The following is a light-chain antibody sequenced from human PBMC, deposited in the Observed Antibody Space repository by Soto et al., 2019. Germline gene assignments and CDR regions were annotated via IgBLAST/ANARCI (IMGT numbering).Light chain of an antibody. CDR1: QGIRID. J-gene: IGKJ3*01. Sequence: DIQMTQSPSSLSASVGDRVTITCRASQGIRIDLGWYQQKPGKAPKRLIYAASSLESGVPSRFSGSGSETEFTLTISSLQPEDFATYYCLQHNTFPFTFGPGTKVDLK. CDR3: LQHNTFPFT. CDR2: AAS. V-gene: IGKV1-17*01.